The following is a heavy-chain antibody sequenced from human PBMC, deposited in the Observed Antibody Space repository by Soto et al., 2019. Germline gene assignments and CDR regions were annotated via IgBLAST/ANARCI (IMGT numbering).Heavy chain of an antibody. V-gene: IGHV1-18*01. CDR1: GYTFTSYG. CDR2: ISAYNGNT. J-gene: IGHJ6*02. Sequence: QVQLVQSGAEVKKPGASVKVSCKASGYTFTSYGISWVRQAPGQGLEWMGWISAYNGNTNYAQKLQGRVTMTTDTSTSTAYTELRSLRADDTAVYYCARTSTPQWLVHYYYYGMDVWGQGTTVTVSS. CDR3: ARTSTPQWLVHYYYYGMDV. D-gene: IGHD6-19*01.